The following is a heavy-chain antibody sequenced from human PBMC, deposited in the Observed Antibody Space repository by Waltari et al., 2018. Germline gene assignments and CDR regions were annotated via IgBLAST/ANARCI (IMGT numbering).Heavy chain of an antibody. CDR1: GFTVNSNY. CDR2: IYSGGST. J-gene: IGHJ3*02. V-gene: IGHV3-53*01. Sequence: EVQLVESGGGLIQPGGSLRLSCAASGFTVNSNYMSWVRQAPGKGLEWVSVIYSGGSTYYADSVKGRFTISRDNSKNTLYLQMNSLRAEDTAVYYCARGGGWYPDAFDIWGQGTMVIVSS. CDR3: ARGGGWYPDAFDI. D-gene: IGHD6-19*01.